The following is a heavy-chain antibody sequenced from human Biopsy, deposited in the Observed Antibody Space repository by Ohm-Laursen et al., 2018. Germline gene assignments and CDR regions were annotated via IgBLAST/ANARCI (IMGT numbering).Heavy chain of an antibody. V-gene: IGHV4-34*08. CDR3: GNEVHGRDY. J-gene: IGHJ4*02. CDR2: INQSGRT. D-gene: IGHD2-15*01. Sequence: PGTLSLTCEVYGKTFSDYYWSWIRQPPGKGPEWIGQINQSGRTNYNPSLKSRVNISADKSNNQFSLKLTSVTSADTAVYFCGNEVHGRDYWGLGALVTVSS. CDR1: GKTFSDYY.